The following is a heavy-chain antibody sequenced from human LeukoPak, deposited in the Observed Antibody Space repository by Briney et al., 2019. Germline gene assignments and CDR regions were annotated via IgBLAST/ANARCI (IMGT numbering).Heavy chain of an antibody. V-gene: IGHV4-61*01. CDR1: GGSVSSGSNK. CDR3: ATEAECSGGSCYSYGWFDP. D-gene: IGHD2-15*01. CDR2: ISYSGSA. Sequence: KPSETLSLTCTVSGGSVSSGSNKWSWIRQPPGKGLEWIGEISYSGSASYNPSLRSRVTISVDTSTNQFSLTLGSVTAADTAVYYCATEAECSGGSCYSYGWFDPWGQGTQVIVSS. J-gene: IGHJ5*02.